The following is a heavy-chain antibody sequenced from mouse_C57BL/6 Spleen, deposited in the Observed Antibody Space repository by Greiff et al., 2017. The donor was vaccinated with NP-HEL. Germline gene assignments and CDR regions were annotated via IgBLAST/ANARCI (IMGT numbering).Heavy chain of an antibody. CDR2: FHPYNDDT. CDR1: GYTFTTYP. V-gene: IGHV1-47*01. D-gene: IGHD1-1*01. CDR3: ARRGYYGSSHWYFDV. J-gene: IGHJ1*03. Sequence: VQLVESGAELVKPGASVKMSCKASGYTFTTYPIEWMKQNHGKSLEWIGNFHPYNDDTKYNEKFKGKATLTVEKSSSTVYLELSRLTSDDSAVYYCARRGYYGSSHWYFDVWGTGTTVTVSS.